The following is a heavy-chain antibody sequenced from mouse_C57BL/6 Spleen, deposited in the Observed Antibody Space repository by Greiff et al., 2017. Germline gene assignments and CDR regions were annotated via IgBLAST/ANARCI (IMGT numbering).Heavy chain of an antibody. V-gene: IGHV1-50*01. CDR2: IDPSDSYT. CDR1: GYTFTSYW. J-gene: IGHJ3*01. D-gene: IGHD3-2*02. Sequence: QVHVKQPGAELVKPGASVKLSCKASGYTFTSYWMQWVKQRPGQGLEWIGEIDPSDSYTNYNQKFKGKATLTVDTSSSTAYMQLSSQTSEDSAVYYGARGELRLPLAYWGQGTLVTVSA. CDR3: ARGELRLPLAY.